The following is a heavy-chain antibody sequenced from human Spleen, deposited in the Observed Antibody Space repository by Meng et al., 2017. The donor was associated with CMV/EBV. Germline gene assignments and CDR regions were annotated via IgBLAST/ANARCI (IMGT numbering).Heavy chain of an antibody. D-gene: IGHD2-2*01. CDR3: GRGGSSAWYYYYAVDV. J-gene: IGHJ6*02. Sequence: YNFNNYGITWGRQAPGQGLEWMGWITTYNGDTTYAQKYQGRVTVTTDTSTRTGYMELRSRTSDDTAVYYCGRGGSSAWYYYYAVDVWGQGTTVTVSS. V-gene: IGHV1-18*01. CDR1: YNFNNYG. CDR2: ITTYNGDT.